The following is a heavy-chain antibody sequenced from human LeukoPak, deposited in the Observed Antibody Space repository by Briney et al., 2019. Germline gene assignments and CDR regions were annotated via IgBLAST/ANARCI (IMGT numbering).Heavy chain of an antibody. CDR3: ARVGSGWYNNWFDP. D-gene: IGHD6-19*01. CDR2: IIPILGTA. CDR1: GGTFSSYA. V-gene: IGHV1-69*13. J-gene: IGHJ5*02. Sequence: SVKVSCKASGGTFSSYAISWVRQAPGQGLEWMGGIIPILGTANYAQKFQGRVTITADESTSTAYMELSSLRSEDTAVYYCARVGSGWYNNWFDPWGQGTLVTVSS.